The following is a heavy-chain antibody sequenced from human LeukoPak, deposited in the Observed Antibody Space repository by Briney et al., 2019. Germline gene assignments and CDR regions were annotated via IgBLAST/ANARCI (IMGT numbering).Heavy chain of an antibody. D-gene: IGHD5-12*01. CDR2: INHSGST. Sequence: SETLSLTCAVYGGSFSGYYGSWIRQPPGKGLEWIGEINHSGSTNYNPSPKSRVTISVDTSKNQFSLKLSSVTAADTAVYYCARALYCGYDQGTCDYWGQRTLVTVSS. CDR3: ARALYCGYDQGTCDY. J-gene: IGHJ4*02. CDR1: GGSFSGYY. V-gene: IGHV4-34*01.